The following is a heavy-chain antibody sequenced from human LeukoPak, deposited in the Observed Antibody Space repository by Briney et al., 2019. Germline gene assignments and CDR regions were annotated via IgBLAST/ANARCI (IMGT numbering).Heavy chain of an antibody. J-gene: IGHJ4*02. Sequence: ESGGSLRLSCVASEFTFTSYIMSWVRQAPGKGLGWVLGIRGSGGDTNYADSVKGRFTISRDNSKNTLYLQMNSLRIEDTAVYYCAKDRPDPRRVVGIIQERVDWGQGTLVTVSS. D-gene: IGHD1-26*01. V-gene: IGHV3-23*01. CDR3: AKDRPDPRRVVGIIQERVD. CDR2: IRGSGGDT. CDR1: EFTFTSYI.